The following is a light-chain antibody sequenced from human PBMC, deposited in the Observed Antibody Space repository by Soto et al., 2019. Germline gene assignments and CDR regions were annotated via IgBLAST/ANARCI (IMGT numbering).Light chain of an antibody. V-gene: IGLV2-8*01. Sequence: QSVLTQPPSASGSPGQSVTISCTGTTTDVGGYDLVSWYQQHPGKAPKVIIYEVTKRPSGVPDRFFGSKSGSTASLTVSGLQAEDEAVYYCCSYTVGDNVVFGGGTKSPS. J-gene: IGLJ3*02. CDR1: TTDVGGYDL. CDR3: CSYTVGDNVV. CDR2: EVT.